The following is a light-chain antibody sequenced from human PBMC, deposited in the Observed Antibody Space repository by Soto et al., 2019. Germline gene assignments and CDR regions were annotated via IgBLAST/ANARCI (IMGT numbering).Light chain of an antibody. CDR3: QQTSSFPRT. Sequence: DIQMTQFPSSLSAYVGDRVTITCGAIQGISSWLVWYQQKPGKAPKLLIHAASSLQSGVPSRFSGSGSGTDFTLTINNLEPEDFAIYFCQQTSSFPRTFGQGTKV. CDR2: AAS. CDR1: QGISSW. J-gene: IGKJ1*01. V-gene: IGKV1-12*01.